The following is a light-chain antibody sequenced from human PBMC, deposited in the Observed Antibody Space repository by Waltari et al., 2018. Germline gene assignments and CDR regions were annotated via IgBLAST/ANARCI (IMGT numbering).Light chain of an antibody. V-gene: IGKV1-5*03. Sequence: DIQMTQSPSTLSAFVGERVTITCRASQSISSWLAWYQQKPGKAPNLLIHKASSLESGVPARFSGRESGTEFTLTISRLQPDDFATYDCQQYQSYPWTFGQGTKVEMK. J-gene: IGKJ1*01. CDR1: QSISSW. CDR2: KAS. CDR3: QQYQSYPWT.